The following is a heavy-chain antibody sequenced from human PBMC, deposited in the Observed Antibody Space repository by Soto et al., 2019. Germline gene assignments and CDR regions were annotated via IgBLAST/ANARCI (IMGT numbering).Heavy chain of an antibody. J-gene: IGHJ6*02. Sequence: QVQLVQSGAEVKKPGSSVKVSCKASGGTFNSYAISWVRQAPGQGLEWMGGIIPIFGTANYAQKFQGRVTVSADKSTSTVYMELSSQRSEDTAVYYCARALYSNYNYYYYGMDVWGQGTTVTVSS. CDR3: ARALYSNYNYYYYGMDV. D-gene: IGHD4-4*01. V-gene: IGHV1-69*06. CDR2: IIPIFGTA. CDR1: GGTFNSYA.